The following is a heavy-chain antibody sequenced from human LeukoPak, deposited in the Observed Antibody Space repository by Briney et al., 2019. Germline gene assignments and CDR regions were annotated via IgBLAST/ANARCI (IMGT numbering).Heavy chain of an antibody. CDR2: INHLAYI. CDR1: GASFSDYY. Sequence: TSETLSLTCAVSGASFSDYYWSWIRQPPGRGLEWIGEINHLAYINHNPSLKSRVAISLDTSKNQFSLTLSSVTAADTAVYYCARGLGDGSILHYFDYWGQGTLVTVSS. CDR3: ARGLGDGSILHYFDY. V-gene: IGHV4-34*01. J-gene: IGHJ4*02. D-gene: IGHD5-24*01.